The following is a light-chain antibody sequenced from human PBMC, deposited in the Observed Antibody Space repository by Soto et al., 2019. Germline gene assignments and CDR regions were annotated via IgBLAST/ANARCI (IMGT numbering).Light chain of an antibody. CDR3: SSYTSSSTLA. CDR2: EVS. CDR1: SNDVGGYNY. Sequence: QSVLTQPASVSGSPGQSITISCTGTSNDVGGYNYVSWYQQHPGKAPNLMIYEVSNRPSGVSNRFSGSKSGNTASLTISGLQAEDEADYYCSSYTSSSTLAFGGGTKLTVL. J-gene: IGLJ2*01. V-gene: IGLV2-14*01.